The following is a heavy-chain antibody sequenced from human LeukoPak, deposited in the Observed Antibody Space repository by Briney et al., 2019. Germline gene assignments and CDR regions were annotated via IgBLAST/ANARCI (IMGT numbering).Heavy chain of an antibody. CDR2: IYNSESI. J-gene: IGHJ5*02. CDR1: GGSINGYY. V-gene: IGHV4-4*07. D-gene: IGHD6-13*01. Sequence: SETLSLTCTVSGGSINGYYWSWIRQPAGKGLEWIGRIYNSESISYNPSLKSRVTMSIDTSKNQFSLKLNSVTAADTAVYYCARDRSSSYTRDWFDPWGQGALVTVSS. CDR3: ARDRSSSYTRDWFDP.